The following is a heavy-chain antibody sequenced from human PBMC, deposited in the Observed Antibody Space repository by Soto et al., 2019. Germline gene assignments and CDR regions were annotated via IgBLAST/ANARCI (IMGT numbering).Heavy chain of an antibody. CDR2: ISAYNGNT. J-gene: IGHJ6*02. CDR3: ARDVSYDILTGYYPIPYGMDV. CDR1: GYTFTSYG. V-gene: IGHV1-18*01. D-gene: IGHD3-9*01. Sequence: QVQLVQSGAEVKKPGASVKVSCKASGYTFTSYGISWVRQAPGQGLEWMGWISAYNGNTNYAQKLQGRATMTTDTTTRTGYMELRSLRSDDTAVYYCARDVSYDILTGYYPIPYGMDVWGQGTTVTVSS.